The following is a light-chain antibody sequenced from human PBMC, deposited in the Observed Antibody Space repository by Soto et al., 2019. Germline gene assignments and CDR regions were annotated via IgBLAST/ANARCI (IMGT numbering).Light chain of an antibody. V-gene: IGLV1-44*01. J-gene: IGLJ3*02. CDR3: AGWDDSLNGWV. CDR2: SNN. Sequence: QSLLTQPPSASGTPGQRVTISCSGSSSNIGSNTVNWYQQLPGTAPKLLIYSNNQRPSGVPDRFSGSKSGTSASLAISGLQTEDEADYYCAGWDDSLNGWVFGGGTKLTVL. CDR1: SSNIGSNT.